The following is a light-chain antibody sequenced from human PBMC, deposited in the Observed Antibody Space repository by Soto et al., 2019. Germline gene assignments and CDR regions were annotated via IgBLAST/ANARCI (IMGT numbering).Light chain of an antibody. Sequence: DIQLIQSPSFLSASVGDRVTITCRASQGISSYLAWYQLKPGKAPKLLISAASTLQSGVPSRFSGSGSGTEFTLTISSLQPEDFATYYCQQLNSYPLTFGPGTKVDIK. CDR2: AAS. V-gene: IGKV1-9*01. J-gene: IGKJ3*01. CDR1: QGISSY. CDR3: QQLNSYPLT.